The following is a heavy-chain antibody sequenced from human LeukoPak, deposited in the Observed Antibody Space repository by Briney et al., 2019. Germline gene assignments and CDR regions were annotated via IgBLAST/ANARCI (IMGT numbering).Heavy chain of an antibody. CDR1: GFTFSYYW. D-gene: IGHD1-26*01. Sequence: GGSLRLSCAASGFTFSYYWMHWVRQAPGKGLVWVSRIKSDGSITEYADSVKGRFTISRDNAKNTLYLQMNSLRAEDTAVYYCARDLSSSGIDYWGQGTLVTVSS. J-gene: IGHJ4*02. CDR2: IKSDGSIT. CDR3: ARDLSSSGIDY. V-gene: IGHV3-74*01.